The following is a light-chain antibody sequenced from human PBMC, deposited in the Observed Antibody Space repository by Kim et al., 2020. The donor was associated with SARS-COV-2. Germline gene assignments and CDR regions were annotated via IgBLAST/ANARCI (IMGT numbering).Light chain of an antibody. Sequence: LTQPASVSGSPGQSITISCTGTSSDVGGYNYVSWYQQHPGKAPKLMIYDVSKRPSGVSNRFSGSKSGNTASLTISGLQAEDEADYYCSSYTSSSTLVFGTGTKVTVL. V-gene: IGLV2-14*01. CDR1: SSDVGGYNY. CDR2: DVS. CDR3: SSYTSSSTLV. J-gene: IGLJ1*01.